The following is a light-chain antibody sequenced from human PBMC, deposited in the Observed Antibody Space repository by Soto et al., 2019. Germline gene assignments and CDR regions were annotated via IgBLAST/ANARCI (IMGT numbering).Light chain of an antibody. V-gene: IGKV3D-20*02. CDR1: QSVSSSH. J-gene: IGKJ5*01. Sequence: EIVLTQSPGTLSLSPGERATLSCRASQSVSSSHLAWYQQKPGQAPRLLISGASSRATGIPVRFSGSGSGTDFSLTISRLEPEDFAVYYYQQRSNWPHFGQGTRLEIK. CDR3: QQRSNWPH. CDR2: GAS.